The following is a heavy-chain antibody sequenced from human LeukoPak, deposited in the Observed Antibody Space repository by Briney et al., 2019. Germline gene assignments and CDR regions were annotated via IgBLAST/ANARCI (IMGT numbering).Heavy chain of an antibody. J-gene: IGHJ4*02. CDR3: ARDLSGSYFYFDY. CDR2: IYRGGST. D-gene: IGHD1-26*01. CDR1: GFTVSSNY. Sequence: TGGSLRLSCAASGFTVSSNYMSWVRQAPGKGLEWVSVIYRGGSTYYADSVKGRFTISRDNSKNTLYLQMNSLRAEDTAVYYCARDLSGSYFYFDYWGQGTLVTVSS. V-gene: IGHV3-53*01.